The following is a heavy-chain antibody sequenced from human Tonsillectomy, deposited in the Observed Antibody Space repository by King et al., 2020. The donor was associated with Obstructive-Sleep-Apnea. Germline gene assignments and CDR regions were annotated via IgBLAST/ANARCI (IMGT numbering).Heavy chain of an antibody. CDR3: AKGFGEAVGY. D-gene: IGHD3-10*01. CDR2: ISGGGGST. CDR1: GFTFSSYA. V-gene: IGHV3-23*04. J-gene: IGHJ4*02. Sequence: VQLVQSGGGLVQPGGSLRLSCAASGFTFSSYAMNWVRQAPGKGLEWVSTISGGGGSTYYADSVKGRFTISRDNSKNTLYLQMNSLTADDTAVYYCAKGFGEAVGYWGQGTLVTVSS.